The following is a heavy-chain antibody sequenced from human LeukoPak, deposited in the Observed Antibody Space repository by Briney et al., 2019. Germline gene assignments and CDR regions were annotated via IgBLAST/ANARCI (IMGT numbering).Heavy chain of an antibody. CDR1: VSTFTGYY. CDR2: IYPNSGGT. J-gene: IGHJ5*02. Sequence: GASVTVSCKASVSTFTGYYIHWVRQAPRQGLEWMGLIYPNSGGTNYAQKFQGRVTMTRDTSISTAYMELSRLRSDDTAVYYCARSYYYDSSGYLWIYYPFEPWGQGTLVTVSS. V-gene: IGHV1-2*02. CDR3: ARSYYYDSSGYLWIYYPFEP. D-gene: IGHD3-22*01.